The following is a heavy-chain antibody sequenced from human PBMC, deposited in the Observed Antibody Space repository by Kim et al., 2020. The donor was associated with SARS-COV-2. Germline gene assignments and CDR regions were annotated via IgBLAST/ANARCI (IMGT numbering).Heavy chain of an antibody. Sequence: GGSLRLSCAASGFTFSSYGMHWVRQAPGKGLEWVAVIWYDGSNKYYADSVKGRFTISRDNSKNTLYPQMNSLRAEDTVVYYCARFDSSGYYYGIAFDIWGQGTMVTVSS. CDR1: GFTFSSYG. CDR2: IWYDGSNK. V-gene: IGHV3-33*01. D-gene: IGHD3-22*01. CDR3: ARFDSSGYYYGIAFDI. J-gene: IGHJ3*02.